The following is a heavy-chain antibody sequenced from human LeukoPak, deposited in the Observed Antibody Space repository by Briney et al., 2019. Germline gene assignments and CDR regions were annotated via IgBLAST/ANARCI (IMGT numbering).Heavy chain of an antibody. J-gene: IGHJ4*02. CDR1: GGSISSGGYS. V-gene: IGHV4-30-2*01. Sequence: SQTLSLTCAVSGGSISSGGYSWSWIRRPPGKGLEWIGYIYHSGSTYYNPSLKSRVTISVDRSKNQFSLKLSSVTAADTAVYYCASSYDSSGYYPPRLDYWGQGTLVTVSS. CDR3: ASSYDSSGYYPPRLDY. D-gene: IGHD3-22*01. CDR2: IYHSGST.